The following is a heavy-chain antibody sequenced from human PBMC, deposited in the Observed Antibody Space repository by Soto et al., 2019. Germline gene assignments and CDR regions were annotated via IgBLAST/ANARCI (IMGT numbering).Heavy chain of an antibody. D-gene: IGHD6-13*01. J-gene: IGHJ6*02. CDR2: IYYSGST. CDR3: AGQQLVLIFSVGMDV. Sequence: QLQLQESGPGLVKPSETLSLTCTVSGGSISSSSYYWGWIRQPPGKGLEWIGSIYYSGSTYYNPSLKSRVTISVDTSKNQFSLKLSSVTAADTAVYYCAGQQLVLIFSVGMDVWGQGTTVTVSS. CDR1: GGSISSSSYY. V-gene: IGHV4-39*01.